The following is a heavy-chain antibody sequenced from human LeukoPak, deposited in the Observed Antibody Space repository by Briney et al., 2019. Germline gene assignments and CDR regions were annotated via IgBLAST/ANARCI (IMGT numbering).Heavy chain of an antibody. J-gene: IGHJ4*02. CDR2: MYHSGST. CDR1: GYSINSAYY. CDR3: ARQGYHWNDNNLYYFDY. V-gene: IGHV4-38-2*01. Sequence: SETLSLTCAVSGYSINSAYYWGWIRQPPGKGLEWIGSMYHSGSTWYSPSLKSRISISMDTSKSQFSLKLRSVTAADTAIYYCARQGYHWNDNNLYYFDYWGQGTLVTVSS. D-gene: IGHD1-20*01.